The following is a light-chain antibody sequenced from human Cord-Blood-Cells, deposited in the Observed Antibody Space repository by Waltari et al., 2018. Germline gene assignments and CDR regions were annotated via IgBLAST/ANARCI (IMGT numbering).Light chain of an antibody. CDR1: QGISNY. V-gene: IGKV1-33*01. J-gene: IGKJ4*01. CDR2: DAS. CDR3: QQYDNLPPLT. Sequence: DIQMTQSPSSLSASVGDRVTITCQASQGISNYLNWYQQKPGKAPKLLIYDASNLETGVPSRFSGSGSGIDFTFTISSLQPEDIATYYCQQYDNLPPLTFGGGTKVEIK.